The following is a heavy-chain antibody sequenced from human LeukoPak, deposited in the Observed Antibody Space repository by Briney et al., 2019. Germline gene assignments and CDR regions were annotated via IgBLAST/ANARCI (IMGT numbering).Heavy chain of an antibody. Sequence: GGSLRLSCAASGFTFNNYWMHWVRQAPGKGLEWVSSISSSSSFIYYADSVKGRFTISRDNAKNSLYLQMNSLRAEDTAVYYCARDAYGSGSRHFGGFDYWGQGTLVTVSS. D-gene: IGHD3-10*01. CDR1: GFTFNNYW. V-gene: IGHV3-21*01. J-gene: IGHJ4*02. CDR3: ARDAYGSGSRHFGGFDY. CDR2: ISSSSSFI.